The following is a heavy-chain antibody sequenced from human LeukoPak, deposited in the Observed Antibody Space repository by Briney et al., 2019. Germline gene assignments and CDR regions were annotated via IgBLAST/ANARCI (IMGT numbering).Heavy chain of an antibody. Sequence: GGALRLFCAASGFTFSSYAMRWARQAPGKGLEWVSVIYSGDTTYYADSVKGRFTISRDSSKNTLYLQMNSLRVEDTAVYYCARVDYSNWFDPWGQGTLVTVSS. V-gene: IGHV3-53*01. D-gene: IGHD5-12*01. CDR1: GFTFSSYA. J-gene: IGHJ5*02. CDR2: IYSGDTT. CDR3: ARVDYSNWFDP.